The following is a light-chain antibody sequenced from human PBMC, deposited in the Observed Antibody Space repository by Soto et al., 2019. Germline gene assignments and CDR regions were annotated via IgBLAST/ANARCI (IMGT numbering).Light chain of an antibody. CDR1: SGDVGAYNY. CDR3: SSYTSSSTWL. Sequence: QSALTQPASVSGSPGQSITISCTGTSGDVGAYNYVSWYQQHPGKAPKLMIYEVSNRPSGVSNRFSGSKSANTASLTISGLQAGDEADYYCSSYTSSSTWLFGGGTKVTVL. J-gene: IGLJ3*02. V-gene: IGLV2-14*03. CDR2: EVS.